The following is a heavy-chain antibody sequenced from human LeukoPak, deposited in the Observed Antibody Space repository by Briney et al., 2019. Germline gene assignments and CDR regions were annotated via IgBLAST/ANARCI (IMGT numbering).Heavy chain of an antibody. J-gene: IGHJ4*02. CDR1: GFTFSSYG. Sequence: GGSLRLSCAASGFTFSSYGMHWVRQAPGKGLEWLASIRYDGDNKYYADSVRGRFTISRDDSRNTLYVQMNSLRVEDTAVYFCSKDRLDRTGYYFFDYWGQGTLVTVSS. CDR3: SKDRLDRTGYYFFDY. V-gene: IGHV3-30*02. D-gene: IGHD3-9*01. CDR2: IRYDGDNK.